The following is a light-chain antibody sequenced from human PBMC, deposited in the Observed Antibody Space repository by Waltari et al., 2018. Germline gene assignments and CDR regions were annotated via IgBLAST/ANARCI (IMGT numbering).Light chain of an antibody. Sequence: QTVVTQEPSLTVSPGGTVTLPCASSTGAVPRGYYPNWFQQRPGQAPRALIYSTNNKHSWTPARFSGSLLGGKAALTLSGVQPEDEAEYYCLLYYGGFWVFGGGTKLTVL. CDR2: STN. CDR3: LLYYGGFWV. J-gene: IGLJ3*02. V-gene: IGLV7-43*01. CDR1: TGAVPRGYY.